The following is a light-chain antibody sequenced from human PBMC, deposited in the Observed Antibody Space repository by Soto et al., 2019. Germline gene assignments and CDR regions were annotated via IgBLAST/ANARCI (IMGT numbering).Light chain of an antibody. CDR2: YAS. J-gene: IGKJ1*01. CDR3: QQYNNWPRT. CDR1: QSVSSN. V-gene: IGKV3-15*01. Sequence: EIVMTQSPATLSVSPGERATLSCRASQSVSSNSAWYQQKAGQAPRLLIYYASTRATGIPARFSGSGSGTEFTLTISSLQSEDFAVYYCQQYNNWPRTFGQGTRVEIK.